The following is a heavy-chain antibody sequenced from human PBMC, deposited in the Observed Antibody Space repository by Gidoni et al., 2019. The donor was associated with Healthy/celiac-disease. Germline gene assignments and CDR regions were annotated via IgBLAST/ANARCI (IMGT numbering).Heavy chain of an antibody. J-gene: IGHJ3*02. CDR1: GGSFSGYY. V-gene: IGHV4-34*01. Sequence: QVQLQQWGAGLLKPSETLSLTCAVYGGSFSGYYWSWIRQPPGKGLGWIGEINHSGSTNYNPSLNSRVTISVDTSKNQFPLKRSSVTAADTAVYYCARGKIVVPDAKKGNAFDIWGQGTMVTVSS. CDR2: INHSGST. D-gene: IGHD2-2*01. CDR3: ARGKIVVPDAKKGNAFDI.